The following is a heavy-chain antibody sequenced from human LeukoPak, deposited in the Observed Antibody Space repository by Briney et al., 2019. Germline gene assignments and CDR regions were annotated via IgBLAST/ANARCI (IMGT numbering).Heavy chain of an antibody. V-gene: IGHV3-21*01. CDR1: GFTFRSYR. CDR2: ISSSSSYI. Sequence: GGSLRLSCAASGFTFRSYRMNWARQAPGKGREWVSSISSSSSYIYYAHSVKGRFTISRDNAKNSLYLQINSQRAEDTAVYYCARLLGDTAMVTGPIDYWGQGTLVTVSS. D-gene: IGHD5-18*01. CDR3: ARLLGDTAMVTGPIDY. J-gene: IGHJ4*02.